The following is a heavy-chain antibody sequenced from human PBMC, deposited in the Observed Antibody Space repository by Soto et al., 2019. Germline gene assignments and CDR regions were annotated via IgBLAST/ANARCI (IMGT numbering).Heavy chain of an antibody. CDR1: GGSISSYY. CDR3: ASSRMTTVTTIDY. CDR2: IYYSGST. Sequence: SETLYLTCTVSGGSISSYYWSWIRQPPGKGLEWIGYIYYSGSTNYNPSLKSRVTISVDTSKNQFSLKLSSVTAADTAVYYCASSRMTTVTTIDYWGQGTLVTVSS. V-gene: IGHV4-59*01. D-gene: IGHD4-17*01. J-gene: IGHJ4*02.